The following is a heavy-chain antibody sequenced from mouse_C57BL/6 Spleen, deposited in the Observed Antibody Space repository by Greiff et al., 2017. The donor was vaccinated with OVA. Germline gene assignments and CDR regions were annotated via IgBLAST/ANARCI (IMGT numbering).Heavy chain of an antibody. D-gene: IGHD2-4*01. V-gene: IGHV8-8*01. Sequence: QVTLKESGPGILQPSQTLSLTCSFSGFSLSTFGMGVGWIRQPSGKGLEWLAHIWWDDDKYYNPALKSRLTISKDTSKNQVFLKIANVDTADTATYYCARIARGFDDYDQGAWFAYWGQGTLVTVSA. CDR2: IWWDDDK. J-gene: IGHJ3*01. CDR3: ARIARGFDDYDQGAWFAY. CDR1: GFSLSTFGMG.